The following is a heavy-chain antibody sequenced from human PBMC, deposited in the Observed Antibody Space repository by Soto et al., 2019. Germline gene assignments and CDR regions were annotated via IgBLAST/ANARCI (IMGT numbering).Heavy chain of an antibody. Sequence: SETLSLTCTVSGGSISSYYWSWIRQPPGKGLEWIGYIYYSGSTNYNPSLKSRVTISVDTSKNQFSLKLSSVTAADTAVYYCARDLSATGADFDYWGQGTLVTVSS. CDR3: ARDLSATGADFDY. V-gene: IGHV4-59*01. D-gene: IGHD1-26*01. CDR1: GGSISSYY. J-gene: IGHJ4*02. CDR2: IYYSGST.